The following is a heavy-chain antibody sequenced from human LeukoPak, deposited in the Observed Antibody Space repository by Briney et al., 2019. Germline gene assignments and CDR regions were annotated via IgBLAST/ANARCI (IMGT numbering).Heavy chain of an antibody. D-gene: IGHD5-18*01. V-gene: IGHV1-18*01. CDR1: GYTFTSYG. J-gene: IGHJ4*02. CDR3: ARVADTAMVGYFDY. CDR2: ISAYNGNT. Sequence: ASVKVSCKASGYTFTSYGISWVRQATGQGLEWMGWISAYNGNTNYAQKLQGRVTMTTDTSTSTAYMELRSLRSDDTAVYYCARVADTAMVGYFDYWGQGTLVTVSS.